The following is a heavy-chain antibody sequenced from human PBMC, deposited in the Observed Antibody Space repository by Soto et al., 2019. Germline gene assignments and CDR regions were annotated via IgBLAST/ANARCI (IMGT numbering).Heavy chain of an antibody. V-gene: IGHV3-66*01. Sequence: EVQLVESGGGLVQPGGSLRLSCAASGFTVSSNYMSWIRLARGKGLEWVSVIYSGGSTYYADSVKGRFTISRDNSKNTLYLQMNSLRAEDTAVYYCARDRLPTGMDVWGQGTTVTVSS. CDR2: IYSGGST. D-gene: IGHD6-25*01. J-gene: IGHJ6*02. CDR1: GFTVSSNY. CDR3: ARDRLPTGMDV.